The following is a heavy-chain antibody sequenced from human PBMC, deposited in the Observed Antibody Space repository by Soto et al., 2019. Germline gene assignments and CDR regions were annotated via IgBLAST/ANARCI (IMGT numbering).Heavy chain of an antibody. D-gene: IGHD5-12*01. CDR1: GLAFSNYW. CDR3: ARESSGYSSYFDY. CDR2: ISRDGSTT. V-gene: IGHV3-74*01. J-gene: IGHJ4*02. Sequence: TGGSLRVSCTGAGLAFSNYWIHWVRQAPGKGLAWVSRISRDGSTTTYAGSVKGRFTISRDFAKNTVYLQMSSLGAEDTAVYYCARESSGYSSYFDYWGQGSLVTVSS.